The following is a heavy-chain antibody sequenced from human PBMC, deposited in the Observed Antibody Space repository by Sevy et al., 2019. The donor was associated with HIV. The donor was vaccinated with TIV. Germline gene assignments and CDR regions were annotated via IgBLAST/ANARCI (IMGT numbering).Heavy chain of an antibody. Sequence: GGSLRLSCAASGFSFSNYGMHWVRQAPGKGLEWVALIWYDGSSKYYADSVKGRLTISRDNSKNTLSLQMNSLRAEDTAVHYCARGADYFDSSGANFEYWGQGTLVTVSS. V-gene: IGHV3-33*01. J-gene: IGHJ4*02. CDR2: IWYDGSSK. CDR3: ARGADYFDSSGANFEY. CDR1: GFSFSNYG. D-gene: IGHD3-22*01.